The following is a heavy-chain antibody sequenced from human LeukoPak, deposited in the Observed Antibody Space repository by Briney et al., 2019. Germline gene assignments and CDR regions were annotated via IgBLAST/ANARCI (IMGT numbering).Heavy chain of an antibody. CDR2: IYYSGST. CDR1: GGSISSYY. V-gene: IGHV4-59*08. J-gene: IGHJ6*02. Sequence: PSETLSLTCTVSGGSISSYYWSWIRQPPGKGLEWIGYIYYSGSTNYNPSLKSRVTISVDTSKNQFSLKLSSVTAADTAVYYCARAGHYDSSGSLDVWGQGTTVTVSS. CDR3: ARAGHYDSSGSLDV. D-gene: IGHD3-22*01.